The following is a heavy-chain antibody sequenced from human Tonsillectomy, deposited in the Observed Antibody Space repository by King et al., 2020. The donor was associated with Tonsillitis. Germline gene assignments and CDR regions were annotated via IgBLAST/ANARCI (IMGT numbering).Heavy chain of an antibody. D-gene: IGHD3-22*01. CDR2: INQDGGEK. CDR3: ARDPSYYDISGYYSNY. V-gene: IGHV3-7*01. Sequence: VQLVESGGGLVQPGGSLRLSCAASGFTFSSYWMSWVRQAPGKGLEWVANINQDGGEKYYVDSVKGRFTISRDNAKNSLYLQMNSLRAEDTAVYYRARDPSYYDISGYYSNYWGQGTLVTVSS. J-gene: IGHJ4*02. CDR1: GFTFSSYW.